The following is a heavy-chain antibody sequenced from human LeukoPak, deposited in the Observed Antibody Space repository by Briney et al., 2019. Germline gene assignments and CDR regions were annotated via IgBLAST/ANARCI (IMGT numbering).Heavy chain of an antibody. D-gene: IGHD3-22*01. J-gene: IGHJ4*02. CDR2: IYYSGST. CDR1: GGSISSYY. Sequence: SQTLSLTRTVSGGSISSYYWSWIRQPPGKGLEWIGYIYYSGSTNYNPSLKSRVTISVDTSKNQFSLKLSSVTAADTAVYYCAGLYYYDSSGFPYWGQGTLVTVSS. CDR3: AGLYYYDSSGFPY. V-gene: IGHV4-59*08.